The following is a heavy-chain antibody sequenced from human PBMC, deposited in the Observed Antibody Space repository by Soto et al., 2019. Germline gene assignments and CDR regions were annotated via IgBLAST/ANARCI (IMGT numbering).Heavy chain of an antibody. CDR3: AREYDSSGYYLKNDAFDI. Sequence: QVQLQESGPGLVKPSQTLSLTCTVSGGSISSGGYYWSWIRQHPGKGLEWIGYIYYSGSTYYNPSLKSRVTISVDTSKNQFSLKLSSVTAADTAVYYCAREYDSSGYYLKNDAFDIWGQGTMVTVSS. D-gene: IGHD3-22*01. V-gene: IGHV4-31*03. CDR1: GGSISSGGYY. J-gene: IGHJ3*02. CDR2: IYYSGST.